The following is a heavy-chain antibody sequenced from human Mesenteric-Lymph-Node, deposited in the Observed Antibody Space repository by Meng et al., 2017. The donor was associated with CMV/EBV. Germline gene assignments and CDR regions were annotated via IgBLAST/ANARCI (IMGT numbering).Heavy chain of an antibody. D-gene: IGHD5-12*01. V-gene: IGHV1-8*01. CDR3: ARGMVATGLARY. CDR2: MNPNSGNT. J-gene: IGHJ4*02. Sequence: CKASGYTFTSYAINWVRQATGQGLEWMGWMNPNSGNTGYAQKFQGRVTMTRNTSISTAYMELSSLRSEDTAVYYCARGMVATGLARYWGQGTLVTVSS. CDR1: GYTFTSYA.